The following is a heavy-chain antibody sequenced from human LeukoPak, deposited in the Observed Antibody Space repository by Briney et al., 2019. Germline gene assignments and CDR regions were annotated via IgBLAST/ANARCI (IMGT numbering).Heavy chain of an antibody. Sequence: ASVKVSCKASVYTFTSYGISWVRQATGQGLEWSGWISAYNGNTNYAQKLQGRVTMTTDTSTSTAYMQLRSLRSDDTAVYYCARVRCRSTSCYYFDYWGQGTLVTVSS. V-gene: IGHV1-18*01. CDR2: ISAYNGNT. CDR3: ARVRCRSTSCYYFDY. J-gene: IGHJ4*02. D-gene: IGHD2-2*01. CDR1: VYTFTSYG.